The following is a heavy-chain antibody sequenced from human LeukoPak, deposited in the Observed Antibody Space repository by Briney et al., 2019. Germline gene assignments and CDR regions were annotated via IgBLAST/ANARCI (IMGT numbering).Heavy chain of an antibody. Sequence: GGSLRLSRAASGFTFSSYSMNWVRQAPGKGLEWVSSISSSSSYIYYADSVKGRFTISRDNAKNSLYLQMNSLRAEDTAVYYCARVGDGGTVYWGQGTLVTVSS. CDR2: ISSSSSYI. V-gene: IGHV3-21*01. D-gene: IGHD1-1*01. J-gene: IGHJ4*02. CDR1: GFTFSSYS. CDR3: ARVGDGGTVY.